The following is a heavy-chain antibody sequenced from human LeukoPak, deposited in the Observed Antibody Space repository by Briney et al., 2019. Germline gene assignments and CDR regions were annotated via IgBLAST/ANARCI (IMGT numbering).Heavy chain of an antibody. V-gene: IGHV4-34*12. CDR1: GGSFNGYY. CDR3: ARQWGRLGFDH. Sequence: SETLSLTCAVYGGSFNGYYWSWIRQSPGKGLEWIGEIIHSGSTNYNPSLKSRVTISVDTSKHQFSLKMSSVTAADTAVYYCARQWGRLGFDHWGQGTLVTVSS. D-gene: IGHD2-8*01. J-gene: IGHJ4*02. CDR2: IIHSGST.